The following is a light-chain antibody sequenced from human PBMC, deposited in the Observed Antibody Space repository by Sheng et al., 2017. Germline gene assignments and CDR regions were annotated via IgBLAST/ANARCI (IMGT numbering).Light chain of an antibody. V-gene: IGLV2-14*02. CDR1: SNDAGTYNL. CDR3: SSYRSGDTYV. CDR2: DLD. Sequence: QSALTQPASVSGSPGQSITISCTGTSNDAGTYNLVSWYQHHPGKAPKLIIYDLDRRPSGVSNRFSGSKSDTTASLTISGLQAEDEADYFCSSYRSGDTYVFGTGTKVTVL. J-gene: IGLJ1*01.